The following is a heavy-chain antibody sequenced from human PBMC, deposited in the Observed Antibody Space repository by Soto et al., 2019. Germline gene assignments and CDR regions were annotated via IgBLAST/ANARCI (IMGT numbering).Heavy chain of an antibody. J-gene: IGHJ4*02. CDR2: IYYSGST. D-gene: IGHD3-10*01. V-gene: IGHV4-39*01. Sequence: PSETLSLTCTVSGGSISSSSYYWGWIRQPPGKGLEWIGSIYYSGSTYYNPSLKSRVTISVDTSKNQFSLKLSSVTAADTAVYYCARHVLSSGSYLLYFDYWGQGTLVTVSS. CDR3: ARHVLSSGSYLLYFDY. CDR1: GGSISSSSYY.